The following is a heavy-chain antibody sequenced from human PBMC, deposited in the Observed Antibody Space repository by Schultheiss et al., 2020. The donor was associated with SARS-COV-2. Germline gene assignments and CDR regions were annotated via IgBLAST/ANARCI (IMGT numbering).Heavy chain of an antibody. D-gene: IGHD5-18*01. CDR1: GFTFSNYA. V-gene: IGHV3-30*01. CDR2: ISYDGTNK. J-gene: IGHJ4*02. CDR3: ANQYSYGPFDY. Sequence: GESLKISCAASGFTFSNYAMHWVRQAPGKGLEWVAIISYDGTNKYYADSVKGRFTISRDNAMDTVYLQMNSLGAEDTAVYYCANQYSYGPFDYWGQGTLVTVSS.